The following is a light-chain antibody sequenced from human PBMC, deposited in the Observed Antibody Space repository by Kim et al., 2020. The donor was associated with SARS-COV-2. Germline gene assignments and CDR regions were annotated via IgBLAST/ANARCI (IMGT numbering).Light chain of an antibody. CDR2: VAS. Sequence: EIVLTQSPGTLSLSAGERATLSCRANQRVSSSYLAWYQQKPGQAPRLLIYVASNRVTGIPDRFSGSGSGTDFTLTISRLEPEDFAVYYCQQYEMSPPRLTFGGGTKVDIK. V-gene: IGKV3-20*01. CDR3: QQYEMSPPRLT. CDR1: QRVSSSY. J-gene: IGKJ4*01.